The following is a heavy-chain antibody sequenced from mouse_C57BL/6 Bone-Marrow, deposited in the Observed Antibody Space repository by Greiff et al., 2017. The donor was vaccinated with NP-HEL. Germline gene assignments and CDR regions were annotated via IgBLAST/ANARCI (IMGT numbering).Heavy chain of an antibody. V-gene: IGHV1-64*01. Sequence: QVQLQQPGAELVKPGASVKLSCKASGYTFTSYWMHWVKQRPGQGLEWIGMIHPNSGSTNYNEKFKSKATLTVDKSSSTAYMQLRSLTSEDSAVYYCARERYYGSSYVWYFDVWGTGTTVTVSS. J-gene: IGHJ1*03. D-gene: IGHD1-1*01. CDR1: GYTFTSYW. CDR3: ARERYYGSSYVWYFDV. CDR2: IHPNSGST.